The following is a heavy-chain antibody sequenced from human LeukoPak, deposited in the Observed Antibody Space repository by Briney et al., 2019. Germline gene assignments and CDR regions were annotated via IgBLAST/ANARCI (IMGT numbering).Heavy chain of an antibody. D-gene: IGHD2-2*01. Sequence: GGSLRLSCAASGFTFSSYAMHWVRQAPGKGLEWVTVISYDGSNKYYADSVKGRFTISRDNSKNTLYLQMNSLRAEDTAVYYCARGGLHCSSTSCLLNWFDPWGQGTLVTVSS. CDR1: GFTFSSYA. CDR3: ARGGLHCSSTSCLLNWFDP. CDR2: ISYDGSNK. V-gene: IGHV3-30*04. J-gene: IGHJ5*02.